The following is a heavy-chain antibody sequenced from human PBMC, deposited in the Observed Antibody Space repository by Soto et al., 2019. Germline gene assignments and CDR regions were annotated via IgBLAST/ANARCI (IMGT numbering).Heavy chain of an antibody. CDR3: ARGPVYALSPLYGMAV. J-gene: IGHJ6*02. CDR2: IIPIFGTA. V-gene: IGHV1-69*12. Sequence: QVQLVQSGAEVKKPGSSVKVSCKASGGTFSSYAISWVRQAPGQGLEWMGGIIPIFGTANYAQKFQGRVTITADESTSTAYMELSSLRSEYTAVYYCARGPVYALSPLYGMAVWGQGTTVTVSS. CDR1: GGTFSSYA. D-gene: IGHD2-8*01.